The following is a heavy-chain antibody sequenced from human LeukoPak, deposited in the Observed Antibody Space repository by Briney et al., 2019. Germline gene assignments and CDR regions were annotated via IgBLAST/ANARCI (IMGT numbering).Heavy chain of an antibody. Sequence: GGSLRLSCAASGFTFTNYWMSWVRQAPGKGPEWVANIKQDGSEEYYADSVKGRFTISRDNGKNSLNLQVNSLRAEDTAVYYCARWAGVTDYWGQGTLVTVSS. CDR3: ARWAGVTDY. D-gene: IGHD5-18*01. CDR2: IKQDGSEE. J-gene: IGHJ4*02. V-gene: IGHV3-7*01. CDR1: GFTFTNYW.